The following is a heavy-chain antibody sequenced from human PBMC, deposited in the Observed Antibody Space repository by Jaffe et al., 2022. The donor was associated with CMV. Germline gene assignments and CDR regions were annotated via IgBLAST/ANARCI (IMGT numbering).Heavy chain of an antibody. Sequence: QLQLQESGPGLVKPSETLSLTCTVSGGSVSSSGYFWGWIRQPPGKGLEWIGSIYYGGSTYYNPSLKSRLTLSVDTSKNQFSLRLSSVTAADTAVFYCVRQVYLVSSPWSRGYNHVQTPPPYSYFDFWGQGTLVPVSS. V-gene: IGHV4-39*01. D-gene: IGHD5-18*01. CDR2: IYYGGST. J-gene: IGHJ4*02. CDR1: GGSVSSSGYF. CDR3: VRQVYLVSSPWSRGYNHVQTPPPYSYFDF.